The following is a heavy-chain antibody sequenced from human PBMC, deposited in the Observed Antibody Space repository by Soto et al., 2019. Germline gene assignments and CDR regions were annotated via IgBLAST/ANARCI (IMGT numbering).Heavy chain of an antibody. CDR2: IYYSGST. Sequence: QVQLQESGPGLVKPSETLSLTCTVSGGSISSYYWSWIRQPPGKGLEWIGYIYYSGSTNYNPSLKSRVTISVDTSKNQFSLKLSSVTAADTAVYYCARAPQASPFDYWGQGTLVTVSS. CDR3: ARAPQASPFDY. J-gene: IGHJ4*02. V-gene: IGHV4-59*01. CDR1: GGSISSYY.